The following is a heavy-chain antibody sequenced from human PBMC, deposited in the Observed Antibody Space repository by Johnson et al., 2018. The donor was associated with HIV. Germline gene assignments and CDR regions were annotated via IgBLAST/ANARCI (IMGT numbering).Heavy chain of an antibody. CDR2: ISGNGGTT. J-gene: IGHJ3*02. V-gene: IGHV3-23*04. Sequence: VQLVESGGGVVRPGGSLRLSCAASGFTFSSYWMHWVRQAPGKGLEWVSVISGNGGTTYYADSVKVRFTISRDNSKNMLYLQMNSLRAEDTAVYYCAKVNGDYKTDAFDIWGQGTMVTVSS. D-gene: IGHD4-17*01. CDR3: AKVNGDYKTDAFDI. CDR1: GFTFSSYW.